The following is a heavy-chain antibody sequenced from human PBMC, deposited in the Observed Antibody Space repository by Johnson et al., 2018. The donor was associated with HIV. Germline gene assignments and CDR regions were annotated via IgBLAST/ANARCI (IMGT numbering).Heavy chain of an antibody. CDR2: INSDGSST. J-gene: IGHJ3*02. CDR1: GFTFSTFW. CDR3: ARVRGGRENAFDI. Sequence: VQLVESGGGLVKPGGSLRLSCAASGFTFSTFWMSWVRQAQGKGLEWVSRINSDGSSTSYADSVKGRFTISRDNAKNTLYLQMNTLRAEDTAVYYCARVRGGRENAFDIWGQGTMVTVSS. V-gene: IGHV3-74*02. D-gene: IGHD1-26*01.